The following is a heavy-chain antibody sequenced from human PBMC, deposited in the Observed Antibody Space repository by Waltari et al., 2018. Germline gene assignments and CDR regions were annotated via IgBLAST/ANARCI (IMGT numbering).Heavy chain of an antibody. CDR3: AGDQCSGGSCYRTNYYYGMDV. CDR1: AGTLRSYA. D-gene: IGHD2-15*01. V-gene: IGHV1-69*04. Sequence: QVQLVPSGAEVKKPGSPVKVPCMASAGTLRSYAITWLPQAPGQGLEWMGRSIPILGIANNAQKCQGRVTITADKSTSTAYMELSSLRSEDTAVYYCAGDQCSGGSCYRTNYYYGMDVWGQGTTVTVSS. J-gene: IGHJ6*02. CDR2: SIPILGIA.